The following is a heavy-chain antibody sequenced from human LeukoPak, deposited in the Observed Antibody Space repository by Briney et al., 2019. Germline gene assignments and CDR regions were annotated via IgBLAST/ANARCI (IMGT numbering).Heavy chain of an antibody. V-gene: IGHV1-69*13. CDR3: ARMVRTKPPRGVYYYYMDV. D-gene: IGHD3-10*01. J-gene: IGHJ6*03. CDR1: GGTFSSYA. CDR2: IIPIFGTA. Sequence: SVKVSCKASGGTFSSYAISWVRQAPGQGLEWMGGIIPIFGTANYAQRFQGRVTITADESTSTAYMELSSLRSEDTAVYYCARMVRTKPPRGVYYYYMDVWGKGTTVTISS.